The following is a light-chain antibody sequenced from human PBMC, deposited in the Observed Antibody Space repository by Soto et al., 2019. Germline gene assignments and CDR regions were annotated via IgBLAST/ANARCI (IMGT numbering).Light chain of an antibody. CDR3: QQLSRYPLT. Sequence: DIQMTQSPSSLSASVGDRVTITCRASQSISSYLNWYQQKPGKAPKVLIYAASSLQSRVPSSFSGSGSETEFSLTIRALQPEDFATYYCQQLSRYPLTFGGGTKVNIK. CDR2: AAS. CDR1: QSISSY. V-gene: IGKV1-39*01. J-gene: IGKJ4*01.